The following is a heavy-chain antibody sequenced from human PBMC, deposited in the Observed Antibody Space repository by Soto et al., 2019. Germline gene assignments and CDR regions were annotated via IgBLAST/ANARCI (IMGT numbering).Heavy chain of an antibody. V-gene: IGHV3-9*01. CDR1: GFTFDEYG. CDR2: INWNGGEI. Sequence: EEQLVESGGGLVQPGRSLRLSCAASGFTFDEYGMHWVRQGPGKGLEWVSGINWNGGEIGYADSVKGRFTISRDNAKNSLYLQMNSLRAEDTALYYCAKDTGLGFEYYYGMDVWGQGTTVTVSS. J-gene: IGHJ6*02. CDR3: AKDTGLGFEYYYGMDV. D-gene: IGHD2-15*01.